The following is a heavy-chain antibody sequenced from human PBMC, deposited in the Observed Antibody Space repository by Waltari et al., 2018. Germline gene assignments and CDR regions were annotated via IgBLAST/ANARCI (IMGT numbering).Heavy chain of an antibody. CDR3: AREIRGTGYFPDAFDI. CDR1: GLIFSTYS. CDR2: IMITGTTI. J-gene: IGHJ3*02. D-gene: IGHD3-9*01. Sequence: EVQLVESGGGLVQPGGSLRLSCAASGLIFSTYSMNWVRQAPGKGLECVAYIMITGTTIYYTDSVQGRFTISRTNAQNSLYRQMNSLRAEDTAVYYCAREIRGTGYFPDAFDIWGQGTMVTVSS. V-gene: IGHV3-48*01.